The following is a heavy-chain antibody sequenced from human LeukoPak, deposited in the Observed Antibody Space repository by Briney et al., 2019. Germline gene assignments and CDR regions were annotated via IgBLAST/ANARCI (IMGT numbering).Heavy chain of an antibody. CDR1: GGSISSGSYY. J-gene: IGHJ4*02. CDR3: ARRYSNYFFDY. V-gene: IGHV4-61*02. Sequence: PSQTLSLTCTVSGGSISSGSYYWSWIRQPAGKGLEWIGRIYTSGSTNYNPSLKSRVTISVDTSKNQFSLKLSSVTAADTAVYYCARRYSNYFFDYWGQGTLVTVSS. CDR2: IYTSGST. D-gene: IGHD4-11*01.